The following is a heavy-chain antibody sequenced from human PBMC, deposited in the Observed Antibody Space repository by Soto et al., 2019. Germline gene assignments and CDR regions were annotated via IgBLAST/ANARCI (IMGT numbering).Heavy chain of an antibody. CDR3: ATIKEDSSGYYFDY. D-gene: IGHD3-22*01. CDR2: IIPIFGTA. J-gene: IGHJ4*02. V-gene: IGHV1-69*13. Sequence: SVKVSCKASGGTFSSYAISWVRQAPGQGLEWMGGIIPIFGTANYAQKFQGRVTITADESTSTAYMELSSLRSEDTAVYYCATIKEDSSGYYFDYWGQGTPVTVSS. CDR1: GGTFSSYA.